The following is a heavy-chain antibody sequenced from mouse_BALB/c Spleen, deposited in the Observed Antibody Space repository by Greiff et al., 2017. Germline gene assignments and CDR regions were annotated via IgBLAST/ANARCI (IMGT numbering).Heavy chain of an antibody. CDR2: IRNKANGYTT. Sequence: EVKLMESGGGLVQPGGSLRLSCATSGFTFTDYYMSWVRQPPGKALEWLGFIRNKANGYTTEYSASVKGRFTISRDNSQSILYLQMNTLRAEDSATYYCARGLLHWYFDVWGAGTTVTVSS. D-gene: IGHD2-3*01. CDR1: GFTFTDYY. V-gene: IGHV7-3*02. J-gene: IGHJ1*01. CDR3: ARGLLHWYFDV.